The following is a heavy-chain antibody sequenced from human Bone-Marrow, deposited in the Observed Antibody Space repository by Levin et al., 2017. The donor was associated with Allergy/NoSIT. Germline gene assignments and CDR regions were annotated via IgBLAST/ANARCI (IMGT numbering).Heavy chain of an antibody. CDR2: ISGSGGST. Sequence: GESLKISCAASGFTFSSYAMSWVRQAPGKGLEWVSAISGSGGSTYYADSVKGRFTISRDNSKNTLYLQMNSLRAEDTAVYYCAKDRGVVAAIDYWGQGTLVTVSS. CDR3: AKDRGVVAAIDY. CDR1: GFTFSSYA. V-gene: IGHV3-23*01. J-gene: IGHJ4*02. D-gene: IGHD2-15*01.